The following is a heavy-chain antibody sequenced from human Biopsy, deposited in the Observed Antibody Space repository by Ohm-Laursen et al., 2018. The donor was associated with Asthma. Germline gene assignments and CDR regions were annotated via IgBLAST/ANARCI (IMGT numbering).Heavy chain of an antibody. D-gene: IGHD6-19*01. CDR1: GFTFSDYY. V-gene: IGHV3-11*01. J-gene: IGHJ4*02. Sequence: SLRLSCAASGFTFSDYYMSWIRQAPGKALEWISYINGKSNSIEYADSVKGRFTISRDNAKNSLYLQMNSLRAEDTAVYYCARDSYSSGLYDDFESWGQGTLVTVSS. CDR3: ARDSYSSGLYDDFES. CDR2: INGKSNSI.